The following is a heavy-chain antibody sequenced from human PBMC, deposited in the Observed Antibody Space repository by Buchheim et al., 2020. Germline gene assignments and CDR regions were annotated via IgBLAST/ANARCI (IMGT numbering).Heavy chain of an antibody. CDR1: GFTFSSFT. CDR2: ISSSSSYI. J-gene: IGHJ4*02. CDR3: ARDRGVADFDY. Sequence: EVQLVESGGGLVKPGGSLRLSCAASGFTFSSFTMNWVRQATGQGLGWVSSISSSSSYIYYADSVKGRFTLSRDNAKNSLYLQMNSLRAEDTAVYYCARDRGVADFDYWGQGTL. V-gene: IGHV3-21*01. D-gene: IGHD3-10*01.